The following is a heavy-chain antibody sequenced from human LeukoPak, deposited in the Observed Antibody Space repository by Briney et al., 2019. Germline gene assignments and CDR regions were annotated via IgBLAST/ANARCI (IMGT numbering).Heavy chain of an antibody. Sequence: ASVKVSCKVSGYTLTELSMHWVRQAPGKGLEWMGGFDPEDGETIYAQKFQGRVTMTEDTSTDTAYMGLSSLRSEDTAVYYCATVIYCSGGSCYPTFDYWGQGTLVTVSS. CDR2: FDPEDGET. V-gene: IGHV1-24*01. CDR1: GYTLTELS. J-gene: IGHJ4*02. CDR3: ATVIYCSGGSCYPTFDY. D-gene: IGHD2-15*01.